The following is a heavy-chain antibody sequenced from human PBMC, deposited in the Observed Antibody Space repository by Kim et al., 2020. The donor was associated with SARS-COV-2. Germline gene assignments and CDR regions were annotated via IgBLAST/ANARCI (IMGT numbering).Heavy chain of an antibody. CDR3: AKKNPITTTENY. CDR2: ISGNGGST. D-gene: IGHD1-20*01. CDR1: GFIFKTYA. J-gene: IGHJ4*02. V-gene: IGHV3-23*01. Sequence: GGSLRLSCAASGFIFKTYAMNWVRQAPGKGLEWVSGISGNGGSTYYADSVKGRFTISRDNSKNTLYLQVSSLRAEDTAVYYCAKKNPITTTENYWGQGTLVTVSS.